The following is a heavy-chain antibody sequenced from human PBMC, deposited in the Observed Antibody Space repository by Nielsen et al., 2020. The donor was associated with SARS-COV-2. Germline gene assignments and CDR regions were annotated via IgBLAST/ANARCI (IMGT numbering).Heavy chain of an antibody. Sequence: ASVKVSCKASGYTFTSYAMNWVRQAPGQGLEWMGWINTNTGNPTYAQGFTGRFVFSLDTSVSTAYLRISSLKAEDTAVYYCARVGDIAARPGDYFDYWGQGTLVTVSS. CDR1: GYTFTSYA. D-gene: IGHD6-6*01. CDR2: INTNTGNP. V-gene: IGHV7-4-1*02. CDR3: ARVGDIAARPGDYFDY. J-gene: IGHJ4*02.